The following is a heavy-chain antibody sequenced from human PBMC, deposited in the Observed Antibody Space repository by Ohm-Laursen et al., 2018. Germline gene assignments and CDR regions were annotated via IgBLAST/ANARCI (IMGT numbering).Heavy chain of an antibody. D-gene: IGHD2-2*01. V-gene: IGHV1-18*01. CDR2: ISAYNGYT. J-gene: IGHJ4*02. Sequence: ASVKVSCKASGGTFSTYGISWVRQAPGQSLEWMGWISAYNGYTNYAQNLQGRVTMTTDTFTSTAYIELRSLRSDDTAVYYCASHCTGTSCPFDYWGRGTLVTVSS. CDR1: GGTFSTYG. CDR3: ASHCTGTSCPFDY.